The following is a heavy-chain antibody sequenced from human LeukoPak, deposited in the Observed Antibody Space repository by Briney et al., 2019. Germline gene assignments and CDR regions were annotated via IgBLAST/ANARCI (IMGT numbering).Heavy chain of an antibody. CDR3: ARRPYYGSGSYEGNFDY. CDR1: GGSFSGYY. D-gene: IGHD3-10*01. J-gene: IGHJ4*02. V-gene: IGHV4-34*01. Sequence: SETLSLTCAVYGGSFSGYYWSWIRQPPGKGLEWIGEINHSGSTNYNPSLKSRVTISVDTSKSQFSLKLSSVTAADTAVYYCARRPYYGSGSYEGNFDYWGQGTLVTVSS. CDR2: INHSGST.